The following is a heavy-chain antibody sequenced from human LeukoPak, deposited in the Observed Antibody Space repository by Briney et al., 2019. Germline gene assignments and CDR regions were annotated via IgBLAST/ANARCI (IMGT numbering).Heavy chain of an antibody. D-gene: IGHD6-19*01. V-gene: IGHV3-23*01. Sequence: GGSLRLSCAASGFTFSGYSMSWVRQAPGKGLEWVSGLGRSGDNRYYADSVKGRFTISRDNSKDTVYLQVNSLRAEDTAVYYCAKTTTGYSSGRFPGWPVDYWGQGTLVTVSS. J-gene: IGHJ4*02. CDR3: AKTTTGYSSGRFPGWPVDY. CDR2: LGRSGDNR. CDR1: GFTFSGYS.